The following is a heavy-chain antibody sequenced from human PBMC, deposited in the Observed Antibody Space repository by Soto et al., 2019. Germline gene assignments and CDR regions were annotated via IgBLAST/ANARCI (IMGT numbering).Heavy chain of an antibody. CDR1: GGSISSGGYY. V-gene: IGHV4-31*03. D-gene: IGHD3-3*01. CDR2: MSYSGST. Sequence: QVQLQESGPGLVKPSQTLSLTCTVSGGSISSGGYYWSWIRQHPGKGLEWIGYMSYSGSTYNNPSLKSRGTISVDTSKNQFSLKLSSVAAADTAVYYWARREVLRCFDPWGQGTLVTVSS. CDR3: ARREVLRCFDP. J-gene: IGHJ5*02.